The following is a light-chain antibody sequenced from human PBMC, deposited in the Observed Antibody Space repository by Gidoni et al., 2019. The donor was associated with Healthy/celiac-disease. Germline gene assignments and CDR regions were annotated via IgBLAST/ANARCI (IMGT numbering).Light chain of an antibody. CDR1: QSISSW. CDR3: QQYNSYSWT. V-gene: IGKV1-5*01. CDR2: DAS. Sequence: DIQMTQSPSTLSASVGDRVTITCRASQSISSWLAWYQQKPGKAPKLLIYDASSLESGVPSRFSGSGSGTEFTLTISSLQPDEFATYYCQQYNSYSWTFXXXTKVEIK. J-gene: IGKJ1*01.